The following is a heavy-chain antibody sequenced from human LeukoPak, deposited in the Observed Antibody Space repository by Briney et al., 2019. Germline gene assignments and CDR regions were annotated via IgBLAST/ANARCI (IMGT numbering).Heavy chain of an antibody. J-gene: IGHJ4*02. D-gene: IGHD3-16*01. Sequence: SETLSLTCTVSGGSISSHYWSWIRQPPGKGLEWIGYIYYSGSTNYNPSLKSRVTISVDTSKNQFSLKLSSVTAADTAVYYCARDDGGSYFDYWGQGPLVTVSS. CDR2: IYYSGST. CDR1: GGSISSHY. CDR3: ARDDGGSYFDY. V-gene: IGHV4-59*11.